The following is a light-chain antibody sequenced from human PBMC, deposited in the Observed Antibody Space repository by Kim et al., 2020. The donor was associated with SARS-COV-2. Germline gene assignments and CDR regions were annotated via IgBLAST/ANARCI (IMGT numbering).Light chain of an antibody. CDR2: DVS. V-gene: IGLV2-14*03. J-gene: IGLJ1*01. CDR1: SSGVSAYNH. CDR3: SSYSSSATYV. Sequence: GQSITNTCTGTSSGVSAYNHVSWYQQHPGRAPQLMIYDVSDRPSVISTRFSGSKSGNTASLTISGRPAEVEAHYYCSSYSSSATYVFGTGTKVTVL.